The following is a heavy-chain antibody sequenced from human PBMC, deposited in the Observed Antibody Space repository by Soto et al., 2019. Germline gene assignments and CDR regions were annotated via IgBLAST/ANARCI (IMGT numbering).Heavy chain of an antibody. CDR1: GFTFRSYW. Sequence: GGSLRLSCAASGFTFRSYWMQWVRQAPGKGLVWVSWINSDGSSTSYADSVKGRFTISRDNSKNTLYLQMNSLRAEDTAVYYCARDRSWSFDYWGQGTLVTVSS. V-gene: IGHV3-74*01. CDR3: ARDRSWSFDY. J-gene: IGHJ4*02. CDR2: INSDGSST. D-gene: IGHD6-13*01.